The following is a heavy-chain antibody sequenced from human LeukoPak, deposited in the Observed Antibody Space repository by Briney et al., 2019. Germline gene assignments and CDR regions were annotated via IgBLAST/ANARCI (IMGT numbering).Heavy chain of an antibody. CDR2: INPSGGST. D-gene: IGHD6-13*01. Sequence: ASVKVSCKASGYPFTSYYMHWVRQAPGQGLEWMGLINPSGGSTNYAQKFQGRVTMTRDMSTSTVYMELSSLRSEDTAVYYCARGRRILDVAAAGHTEFWGQGTLVTVSS. CDR3: ARGRRILDVAAAGHTEF. CDR1: GYPFTSYY. J-gene: IGHJ4*02. V-gene: IGHV1-46*01.